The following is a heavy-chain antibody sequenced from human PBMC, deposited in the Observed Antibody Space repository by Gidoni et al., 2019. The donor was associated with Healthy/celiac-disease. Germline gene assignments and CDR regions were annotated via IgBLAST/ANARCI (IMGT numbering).Heavy chain of an antibody. CDR1: GSSCTSYW. V-gene: IGHV5-51*03. D-gene: IGHD4-17*01. Sequence: EVQLVQSGAEVKTPGESLKISGEGSGSSCTSYWIVWVRQLPGKGLEWMGIIYPGDSDTRYSPSFQGQVTISADKSISTAYLQWSSLKASDTAMYYCARPLGEYGEGYFQHWGQGTLVTVSS. J-gene: IGHJ1*01. CDR2: IYPGDSDT. CDR3: ARPLGEYGEGYFQH.